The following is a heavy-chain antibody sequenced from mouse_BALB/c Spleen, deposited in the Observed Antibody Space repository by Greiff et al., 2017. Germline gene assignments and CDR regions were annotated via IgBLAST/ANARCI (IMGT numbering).Heavy chain of an antibody. CDR3: TREVRQGLSY. J-gene: IGHJ2*01. V-gene: IGHV1-5*01. CDR2: IYPGNSDT. Sequence: EVQLQQSGTVLARPGASVKMSCKASGYTFTSYWMHWVKQRPGQGLEWIGAIYPGNSDTSYNQKFKGKAKLTAVTSTSTAYMEISSLTNEDSAVYYCTREVRQGLSYWGQGTTLTVSS. CDR1: GYTFTSYW. D-gene: IGHD2-14*01.